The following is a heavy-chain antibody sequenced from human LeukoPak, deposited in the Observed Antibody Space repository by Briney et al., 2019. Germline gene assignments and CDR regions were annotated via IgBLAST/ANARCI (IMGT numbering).Heavy chain of an antibody. D-gene: IGHD3-10*01. CDR3: AKGVLSAHLDY. CDR1: GFVFRSYA. CDR2: FSASGANT. J-gene: IGHJ4*02. Sequence: GGSLRLSCAASGFVFRSYAMNWVRQAPGKGLEWVSGFSASGANTYYADSVKGRFTISRDNSKNTLYLQMNSLRAEDTAVYYCAKGVLSAHLDYWGQGTLVTVSS. V-gene: IGHV3-23*01.